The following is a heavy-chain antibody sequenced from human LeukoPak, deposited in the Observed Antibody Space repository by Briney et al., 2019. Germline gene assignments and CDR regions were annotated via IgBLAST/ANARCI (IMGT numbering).Heavy chain of an antibody. CDR2: IIPIFGTA. Sequence: ASVKVSCKASGGTFSSYAISWVRQAPGQGLEWMGGIIPIFGTANYAQKFQGRVTITADESTSTAYMELSSLRSEDTAVYYCARVPNREGYCSGGSCYSVYHYYYGMDVWGQGTTVTVSS. CDR3: ARVPNREGYCSGGSCYSVYHYYYGMDV. D-gene: IGHD2-15*01. V-gene: IGHV1-69*13. J-gene: IGHJ6*02. CDR1: GGTFSSYA.